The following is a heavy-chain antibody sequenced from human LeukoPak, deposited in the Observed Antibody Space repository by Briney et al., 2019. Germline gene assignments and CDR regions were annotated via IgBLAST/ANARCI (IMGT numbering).Heavy chain of an antibody. CDR2: INSDGSST. V-gene: IGHV3-74*01. D-gene: IGHD4/OR15-4a*01. Sequence: PGGSLRLSCAASGFTFSSYWMHWVRQAPGKGLVWVSRINSDGSSTSYADSVKGRFTISRGNAKNTLYLQMNSLRAEDTAVYYCARVDRLSVSYYDYWGQGTLVTVSS. CDR3: ARVDRLSVSYYDY. CDR1: GFTFSSYW. J-gene: IGHJ4*02.